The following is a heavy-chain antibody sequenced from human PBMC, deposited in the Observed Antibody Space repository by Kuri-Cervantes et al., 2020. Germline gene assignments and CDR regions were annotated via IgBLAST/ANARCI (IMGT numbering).Heavy chain of an antibody. CDR1: GFTFSSYA. Sequence: GESLKISCAASGFTFSSYAMSWVRQAPGKGLEWVSAISGSGGSTYYADSVKGRFTISRDNSKNTLYLQMNSLRAEDTAIYYCAILVRGRIPTSDTGGYWGQGALVTVSS. CDR3: AILVRGRIPTSDTGGY. CDR2: ISGSGGST. D-gene: IGHD6-13*01. J-gene: IGHJ4*02. V-gene: IGHV3-23*01.